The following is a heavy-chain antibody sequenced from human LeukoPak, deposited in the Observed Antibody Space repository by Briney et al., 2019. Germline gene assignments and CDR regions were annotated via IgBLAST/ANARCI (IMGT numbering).Heavy chain of an antibody. D-gene: IGHD1-26*01. CDR3: ARGSSIDYFDY. J-gene: IGHJ4*02. Sequence: SETLFLTCTVSGYSISSNYYWGWIRQPPGKGLEWIGSIYHSGSTYYNPSLKSRVTISVDTSKNRFSLKLSSVTAADTAVYYCARGSSIDYFDYWGQGTLVTVSS. CDR2: IYHSGST. V-gene: IGHV4-38-2*02. CDR1: GYSISSNYY.